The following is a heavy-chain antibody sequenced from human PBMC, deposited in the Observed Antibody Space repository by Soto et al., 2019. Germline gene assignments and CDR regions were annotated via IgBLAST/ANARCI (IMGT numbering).Heavy chain of an antibody. CDR1: GGSISNSSYY. Sequence: SETLSLTCTVSGGSISNSSYYRGRIRQPPGKGLEWIGSIYYSGSTYYNPTLKSRVTISVDTSKNQFSLKLSSVTAADTAVYYCARQGHSYGSPLYFDYWGQGTLVTVSS. D-gene: IGHD5-18*01. V-gene: IGHV4-39*01. CDR2: IYYSGST. CDR3: ARQGHSYGSPLYFDY. J-gene: IGHJ4*02.